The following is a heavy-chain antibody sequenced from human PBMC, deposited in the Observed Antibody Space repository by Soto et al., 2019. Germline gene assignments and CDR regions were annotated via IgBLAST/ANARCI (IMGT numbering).Heavy chain of an antibody. D-gene: IGHD2-15*01. CDR1: GGTFSSYA. CDR2: IIPIFGTA. V-gene: IGHV1-69*12. J-gene: IGHJ6*02. Sequence: QVQLVQSGAEVKKPGSSVKVSCKASGGTFSSYAISWVRQAPGQGLEWMGGIIPIFGTANYAQKFQGRVTITEDESTSTAYMELSSLRSEATAVYYCARGIVVVVAAAGYYYYGMDVWGQGTTVTFSS. CDR3: ARGIVVVVAAAGYYYYGMDV.